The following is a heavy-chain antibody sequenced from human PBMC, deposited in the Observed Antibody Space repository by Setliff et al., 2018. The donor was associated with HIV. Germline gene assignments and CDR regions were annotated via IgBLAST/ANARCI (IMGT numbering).Heavy chain of an antibody. CDR2: IYTGGST. J-gene: IGHJ6*03. Sequence: PSETLSLTCTVSGGSISSGSYYWSWIRQPAGKGLEWIGYIYTGGSTNYNPSLKSRVTISVDTSKSQFSLKLNSVTAADTAGYYCARGGGSRAATSSYYYMDVWGKGTTVTVSS. CDR3: ARGGGSRAATSSYYYMDV. V-gene: IGHV4-61*09. CDR1: GGSISSGSYY. D-gene: IGHD2-15*01.